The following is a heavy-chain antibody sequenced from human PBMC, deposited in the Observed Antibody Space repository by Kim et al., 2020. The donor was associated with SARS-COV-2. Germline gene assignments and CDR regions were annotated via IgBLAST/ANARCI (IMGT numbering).Heavy chain of an antibody. Sequence: SETLSLTCTVSGGSISSYYWSWIRQPPGKGLEWIGYIYYSGSTNYNPSLKSRVTISVDTSKNQFSLKLSSVTAADTAVYYCARAYSSGYQIDYWGQGTLVTVSS. D-gene: IGHD3-22*01. CDR1: GGSISSYY. CDR2: IYYSGST. V-gene: IGHV4-59*01. CDR3: ARAYSSGYQIDY. J-gene: IGHJ4*02.